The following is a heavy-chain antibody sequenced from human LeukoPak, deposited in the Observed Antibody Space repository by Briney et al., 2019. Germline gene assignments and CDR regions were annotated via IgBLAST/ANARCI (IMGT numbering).Heavy chain of an antibody. CDR2: IYHSGST. CDR3: ARDLGIAARPDY. V-gene: IGHV4-38-2*02. Sequence: SGTLSLTCTVSGYSISSGYYWGWIRQPPGKGLEWIGSIYHSGSTYYNPSLKSRVTISVDTSKNQFSLKLSSVTAADTAVYYCARDLGIAARPDYWGQGTLVTVSS. J-gene: IGHJ4*02. D-gene: IGHD6-6*01. CDR1: GYSISSGYY.